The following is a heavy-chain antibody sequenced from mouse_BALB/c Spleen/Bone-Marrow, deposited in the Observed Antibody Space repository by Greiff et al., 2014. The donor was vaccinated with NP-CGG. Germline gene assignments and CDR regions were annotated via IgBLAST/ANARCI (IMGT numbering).Heavy chain of an antibody. D-gene: IGHD2-3*01. CDR3: TREREGDGYYDFDY. CDR1: GFSLASYG. Sequence: VKLMESGPGLVAPSQSLTITCTVSGFSLASYGIHWVRQPPGKGLEWLGVIWAGGATNYNSALMSRLSISKDNSKSQVFLKMNSLQIDDTAMFYCTREREGDGYYDFDYRGQGTIFTVSS. CDR2: IWAGGAT. J-gene: IGHJ2*01. V-gene: IGHV2-9*02.